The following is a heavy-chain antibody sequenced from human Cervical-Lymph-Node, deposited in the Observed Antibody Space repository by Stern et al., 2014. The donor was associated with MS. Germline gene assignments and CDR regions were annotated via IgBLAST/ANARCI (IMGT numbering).Heavy chain of an antibody. CDR3: ARDEIGQTATHYYYYGMDV. CDR2: IIPIFCAA. CDR1: GGTFSSQG. Sequence: QVQLVQSGAEVKKPGSSVKVSCKASGGTFSSQGFSWVRQAPGQGLEWLGGIIPIFCAAHYAQKFQGRVTITADESTSTVYMELRSLRAEDTAVYYCARDEIGQTATHYYYYGMDVWGQGTTVIVSS. D-gene: IGHD1-1*01. J-gene: IGHJ6*02. V-gene: IGHV1-69*01.